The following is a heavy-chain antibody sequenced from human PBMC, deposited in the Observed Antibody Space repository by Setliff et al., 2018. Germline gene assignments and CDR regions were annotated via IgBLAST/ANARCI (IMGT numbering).Heavy chain of an antibody. CDR3: AKDTYYYDSSGYYVFDY. J-gene: IGHJ4*02. D-gene: IGHD3-22*01. CDR1: GFTFRGYG. CDR2: IRPDGSNK. V-gene: IGHV3-30*02. Sequence: PGGSLRLSCAASGFTFRGYGIHWVRQAPGKGLEWVAFIRPDGSNKYYADFVKGRFTISRDNSKNTLYLQMNSLRVEDTAVYYCAKDTYYYDSSGYYVFDYWGQGTLVTVSS.